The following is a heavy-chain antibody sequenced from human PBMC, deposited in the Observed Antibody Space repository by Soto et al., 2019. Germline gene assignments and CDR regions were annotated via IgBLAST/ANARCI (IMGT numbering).Heavy chain of an antibody. CDR3: ASLGPYGWESYPFRNNCFDP. D-gene: IGHD3-16*02. Sequence: GSLRLSCTTSGFTVSSSHMTWVRQAPGKGLEWVSVIYSGGSSYYAVSVQGRFTISRDNSKNTVYLQMNSLRGEDTAMYYCASLGPYGWESYPFRNNCFDPWGQEPQVTVSS. V-gene: IGHV3-53*01. CDR1: GFTVSSSH. J-gene: IGHJ5*02. CDR2: IYSGGSS.